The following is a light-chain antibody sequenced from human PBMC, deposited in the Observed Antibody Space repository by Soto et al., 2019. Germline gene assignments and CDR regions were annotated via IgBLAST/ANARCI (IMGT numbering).Light chain of an antibody. CDR1: QTISGW. CDR2: EAS. J-gene: IGKJ1*01. Sequence: DIHMTQSPSTLSGSVGDIVTITCRASQTISGWLAWYQQKAGEAPKLLIYEASKLATGVPSRISGSGSGTEFTLTISSLQPDDFATYYCQQYTNYPWTFGQGTKVDIK. V-gene: IGKV1-5*03. CDR3: QQYTNYPWT.